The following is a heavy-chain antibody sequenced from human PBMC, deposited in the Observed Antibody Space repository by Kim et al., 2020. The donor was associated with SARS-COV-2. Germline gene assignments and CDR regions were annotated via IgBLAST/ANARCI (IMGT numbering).Heavy chain of an antibody. V-gene: IGHV3-15*01. Sequence: GGSLRLSCAASGFTFSNAWMSWVRQAPGKGLEWVGRIKSKPDGGTTDYAAPVKGRFTISRDDSKNTLYLQMNSLKTEDTAVYYCTTGSYWGQGTLVTVSS. CDR2: IKSKPDGGTT. CDR1: GFTFSNAW. CDR3: TTGSY. J-gene: IGHJ4*02.